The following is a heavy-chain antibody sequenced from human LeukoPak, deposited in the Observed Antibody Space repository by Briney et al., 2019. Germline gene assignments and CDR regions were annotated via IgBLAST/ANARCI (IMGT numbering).Heavy chain of an antibody. V-gene: IGHV1-24*01. D-gene: IGHD3-10*01. Sequence: ASVKISCKISGYTLTELSMHWVRQDPGKGLEWMGGFDPEDGETIYAYKFQGRVTMTEDTSTDTAYMELSSLRSEDTAVYYCATELLYDGSGGKYNRIDYWGQGTLVTVSS. CDR1: GYTLTELS. CDR2: FDPEDGET. J-gene: IGHJ4*02. CDR3: ATELLYDGSGGKYNRIDY.